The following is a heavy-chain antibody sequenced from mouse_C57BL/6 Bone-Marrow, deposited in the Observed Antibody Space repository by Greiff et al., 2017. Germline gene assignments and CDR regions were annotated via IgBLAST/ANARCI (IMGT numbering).Heavy chain of an antibody. Sequence: VQLQQSGPVLARPGASVKLSCKTSGYTFPSSWMHWVKQRPGQGLEWIGAISPGNSDTSYNQKFKGKAKLTAVNSASTSYMELSSLTNEDSAVYYGTRDWWYYFDYWGQGTTLTVSS. CDR2: ISPGNSDT. D-gene: IGHD1-1*02. J-gene: IGHJ2*01. V-gene: IGHV1-5*01. CDR3: TRDWWYYFDY. CDR1: GYTFPSSW.